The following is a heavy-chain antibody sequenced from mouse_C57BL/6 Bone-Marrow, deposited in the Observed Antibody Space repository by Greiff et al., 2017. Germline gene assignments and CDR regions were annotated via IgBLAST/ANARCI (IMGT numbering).Heavy chain of an antibody. Sequence: VTLKVSGPGILQPSQTLSLTCSSSGFSLSTFGMGVVWLRQASGQGLEWLAHIGWDDDKYDNPALESRLTTSNATSKNQVLLKIANADTADTATSYCAREDGYYSAMDYWGQGTSVTVSS. CDR1: GFSLSTFGMG. CDR2: IGWDDDK. D-gene: IGHD2-3*01. V-gene: IGHV8-8*01. J-gene: IGHJ4*01. CDR3: AREDGYYSAMDY.